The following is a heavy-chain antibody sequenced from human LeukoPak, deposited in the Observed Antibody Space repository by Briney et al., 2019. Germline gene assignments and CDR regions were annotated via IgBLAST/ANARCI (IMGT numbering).Heavy chain of an antibody. CDR2: ISSSSGTI. J-gene: IGHJ5*02. CDR3: ARETPDPHTAWFDP. Sequence: GGSLRLSCAASGSTFSSYSMNWVRQAPGKGLEWVSFISSSSGTIYYADSVKGRFTVSRDNAKNSLYLQMNSLRDEDTAVYYCARETPDPHTAWFDPWGQGTLVTVSS. CDR1: GSTFSSYS. V-gene: IGHV3-48*02. D-gene: IGHD1-14*01.